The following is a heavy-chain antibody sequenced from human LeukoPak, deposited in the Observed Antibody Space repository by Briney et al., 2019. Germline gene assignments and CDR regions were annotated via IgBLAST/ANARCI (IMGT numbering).Heavy chain of an antibody. Sequence: SVKVSCKASGGTFSSYAISWVRQAPGQGLEWMGRIIPIFGTANYAQKFQGRVTITTDESTSTAYMELSSLRSEDTAVYYCASFTEGAIKQQLIPGYFHLWGRGTLVTVSS. D-gene: IGHD6-13*01. CDR3: ASFTEGAIKQQLIPGYFHL. CDR2: IIPIFGTA. V-gene: IGHV1-69*05. CDR1: GGTFSSYA. J-gene: IGHJ2*01.